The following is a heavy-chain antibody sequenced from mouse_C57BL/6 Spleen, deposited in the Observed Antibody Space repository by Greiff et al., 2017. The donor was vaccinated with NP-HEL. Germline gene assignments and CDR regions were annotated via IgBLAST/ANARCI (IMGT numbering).Heavy chain of an antibody. CDR1: GFNIKDDY. CDR2: IDPGNGDT. V-gene: IGHV14-4*01. Sequence: EVKLMESGAELVRPGASVKLSCTASGFNIKDDYMHWVKQRPEQGLEWIGWIDPGNGDTEYASKFQGKATITADTSSNTAYLQLSSLTSEDTAVYYCTTRTGLRRYWYFDVWGTGTTVTVSS. D-gene: IGHD2-4*01. CDR3: TTRTGLRRYWYFDV. J-gene: IGHJ1*03.